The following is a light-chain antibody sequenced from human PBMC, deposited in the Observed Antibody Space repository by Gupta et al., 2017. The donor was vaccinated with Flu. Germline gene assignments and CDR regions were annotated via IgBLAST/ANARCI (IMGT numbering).Light chain of an antibody. CDR2: SAS. V-gene: IGKV1-33*01. Sequence: PSSLSASIGDRVTITCQASQDIRTYLNWFQQKPGEAPKPLIYSASHLETGVPSRFSGSVSGTDFIFTINSLQPEDVAVYCCQQHDSLPWTFGQGTKVEI. J-gene: IGKJ1*01. CDR1: QDIRTY. CDR3: QQHDSLPWT.